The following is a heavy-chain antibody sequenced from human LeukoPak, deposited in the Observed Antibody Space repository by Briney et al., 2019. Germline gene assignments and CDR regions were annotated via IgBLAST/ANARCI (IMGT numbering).Heavy chain of an antibody. CDR2: IYYSGST. J-gene: IGHJ4*02. CDR3: AIATQWLVGNFDY. D-gene: IGHD6-19*01. CDR1: GGSISSYY. V-gene: IGHV4-59*01. Sequence: SETLSLTCTVSGGSISSYYWSWIRQPPGKGLEWIGYIYYSGSTNYNPSLKSRVTISVDTSKNQFSLKLSSVTAADTAVYYCAIATQWLVGNFDYWGQGTLVTVSS.